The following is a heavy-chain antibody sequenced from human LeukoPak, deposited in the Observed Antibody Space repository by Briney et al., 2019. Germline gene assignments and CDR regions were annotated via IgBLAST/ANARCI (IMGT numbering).Heavy chain of an antibody. D-gene: IGHD6-19*01. V-gene: IGHV1-18*01. J-gene: IGHJ3*02. CDR2: ISAYNGNT. CDR1: GYTFTSYG. CDR3: ARDPAVGGSSAWADAFDI. Sequence: VASVKVSCKASGYTFTSYGISWVRQAPGQGLEWMGWISAYNGNTNYAQKLQGRVTMTTDTSTSTAYMELRSLRSDDTAVYDCARDPAVGGSSAWADAFDIWGQGTMVTVSS.